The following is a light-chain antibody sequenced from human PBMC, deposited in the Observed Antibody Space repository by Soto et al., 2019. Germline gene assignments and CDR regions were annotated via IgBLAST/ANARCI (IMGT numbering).Light chain of an antibody. CDR3: ETWDSNTVV. Sequence: QPVLTQSSSASASLGSSVKLTCTLSSGHSTYIIAWHQQQPGKAPRYLMKLEGSGTYNKGSGVPDRFSGSSSGADCYLTISNLQSEDEADYYCETWDSNTVVFGGGTQLTVL. J-gene: IGLJ2*01. CDR1: SGHSTYI. CDR2: LEGSGTY. V-gene: IGLV4-60*03.